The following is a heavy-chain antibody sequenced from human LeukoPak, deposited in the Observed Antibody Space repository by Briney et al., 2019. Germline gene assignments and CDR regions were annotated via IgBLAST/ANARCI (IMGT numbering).Heavy chain of an antibody. J-gene: IGHJ4*02. V-gene: IGHV1-24*01. CDR3: ATARVDYYDSSGYL. CDR2: FDPEDGET. CDR1: GYTLTELS. D-gene: IGHD3-22*01. Sequence: ASVKVSCKVSGYTLTELSMHWVRQAPGKGLEWMGGFDPEDGETIYAQKFQGRVTTTEDTSTDTAYMELSSLRSEDTAVYYCATARVDYYDSSGYLWGQRTLVTVSS.